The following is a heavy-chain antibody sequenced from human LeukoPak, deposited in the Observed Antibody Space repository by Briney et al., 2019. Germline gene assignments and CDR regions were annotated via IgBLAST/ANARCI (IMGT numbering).Heavy chain of an antibody. V-gene: IGHV3-53*01. J-gene: IGHJ4*02. CDR2: IYSGGGT. D-gene: IGHD6-19*01. CDR3: ARDMAGPPLFYY. Sequence: GGSLRLSCAASGFTVSSNYMSWVRQAPGKGLEWVSVIYSGGGTYYADSVKGRFTISRDNSKNTLYLQMNSLRAEDTAVYYCARDMAGPPLFYYWGQGTLVTVSS. CDR1: GFTVSSNY.